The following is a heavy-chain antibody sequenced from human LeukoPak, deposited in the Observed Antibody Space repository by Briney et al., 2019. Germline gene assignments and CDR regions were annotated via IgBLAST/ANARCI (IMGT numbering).Heavy chain of an antibody. CDR2: INPNSGGT. J-gene: IGHJ3*02. CDR1: GYTFTGYY. Sequence: ASVKASCKASGYTFTGYYMHWVRQAPGQGLEWMGWINPNSGGTNYAQKFQGRVTMTRDTSISTAYMELSRLRSDDTAVYYCAREPGRNDAFDIWGQGTMVTVSS. CDR3: AREPGRNDAFDI. V-gene: IGHV1-2*02. D-gene: IGHD2-15*01.